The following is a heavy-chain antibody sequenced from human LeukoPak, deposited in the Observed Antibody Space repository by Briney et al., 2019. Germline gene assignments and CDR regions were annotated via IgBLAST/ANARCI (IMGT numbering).Heavy chain of an antibody. V-gene: IGHV1-18*01. CDR2: ISAYNGNT. D-gene: IGHD3-22*01. J-gene: IGHJ6*03. CDR3: ARVPVTMIVVVINYYYMDV. CDR1: GYTFTSYG. Sequence: ASVKVSCKASGYTFTSYGISWVRQAPGQGLEWMGWISAYNGNTNYAQKLQGRVTMTTDTSTSTAYMELRSLRSDDTAVYYCARVPVTMIVVVINYYYMDVWGKGTTVTVSS.